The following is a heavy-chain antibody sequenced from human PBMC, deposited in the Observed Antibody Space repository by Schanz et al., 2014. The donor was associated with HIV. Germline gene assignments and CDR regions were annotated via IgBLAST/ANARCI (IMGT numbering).Heavy chain of an antibody. D-gene: IGHD2-15*01. CDR1: GLSFSDAW. Sequence: VQLVESGGGLVKPGGSLRLSCAASGLSFSDAWMSWVRQVPGKGLEWVGQTKGRSRAGEMDYAAPVKGRFTISRDDSGSTMYLQMNSLKTEDTGIYYCVTDRGYLQFDNWGQGTLVTVSS. V-gene: IGHV3-15*01. J-gene: IGHJ4*02. CDR3: VTDRGYLQFDN. CDR2: TKGRSRAGEM.